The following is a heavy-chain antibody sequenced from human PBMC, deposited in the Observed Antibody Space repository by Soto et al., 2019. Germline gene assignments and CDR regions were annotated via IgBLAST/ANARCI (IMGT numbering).Heavy chain of an antibody. J-gene: IGHJ3*02. CDR2: ISGSGGST. D-gene: IGHD6-19*01. CDR1: GFTFSSYA. V-gene: IGHV3-23*01. CDR3: AKESTKWYSSGWYPNDAFDI. Sequence: EVQLLESGGGLVQPGGSLRLSCAASGFTFSSYAMSWVRQAPGKGLEWVSAISGSGGSTYYADSVKGRFTISRDNSKNTLYLQMNSLRAEDTAVYYCAKESTKWYSSGWYPNDAFDIWGQGTMVTVSS.